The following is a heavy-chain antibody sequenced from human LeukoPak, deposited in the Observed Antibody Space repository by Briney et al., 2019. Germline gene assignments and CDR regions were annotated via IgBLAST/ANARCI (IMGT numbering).Heavy chain of an antibody. V-gene: IGHV3-74*03. D-gene: IGHD3-10*01. CDR1: GFTFSRYW. CDR2: ISPDGSTT. CDR3: SKDRTTSGGAEGY. J-gene: IGHJ4*02. Sequence: GGSLRLSCAASGFTFSRYWMHWVRQAPGKGLMWVSRISPDGSTTLYADSVKGRFTISRDNSKNTLYLQMNSLRAEDTAIYYCSKDRTTSGGAEGYWGQGTLVTVSA.